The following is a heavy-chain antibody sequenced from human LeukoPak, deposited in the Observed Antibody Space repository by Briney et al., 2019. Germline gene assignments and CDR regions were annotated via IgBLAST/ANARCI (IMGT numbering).Heavy chain of an antibody. V-gene: IGHV4-39*01. Sequence: KPSETLSLTCTVSGDSISSSRHSWGWVRQPPGKGLEWIGSISYSGSTYYNPSPKTRVTMSVDTSENQFSLKLSSVTAADSTVYYCVRIYCTSTSCYGDSYYGMDVWGQGTTVTVSS. J-gene: IGHJ6*02. CDR1: GDSISSSRHS. D-gene: IGHD2-2*01. CDR3: VRIYCTSTSCYGDSYYGMDV. CDR2: ISYSGST.